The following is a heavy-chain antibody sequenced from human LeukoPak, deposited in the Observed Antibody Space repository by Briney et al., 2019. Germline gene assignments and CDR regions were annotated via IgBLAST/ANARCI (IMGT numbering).Heavy chain of an antibody. D-gene: IGHD6-19*01. Sequence: PGGSLRLSCAASGFTFSGYAMSWVRQAPGKGLEWVSAISGSGGSTYYADSVKGRFTISRDNSKNTLYLQMNSLRAEDTAVYYCARDSGGRAVAANYYYYYGMDVWGQGTTVTVSS. CDR2: ISGSGGST. V-gene: IGHV3-23*01. CDR1: GFTFSGYA. J-gene: IGHJ6*02. CDR3: ARDSGGRAVAANYYYYYGMDV.